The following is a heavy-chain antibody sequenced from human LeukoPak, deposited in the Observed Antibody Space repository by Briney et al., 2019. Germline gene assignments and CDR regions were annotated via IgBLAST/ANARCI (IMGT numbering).Heavy chain of an antibody. CDR3: ARVGRDIGYCSSTSCYNWFDP. CDR1: GCSISSYY. Sequence: PSETLSLTCTVSGCSISSYYWSWIRQPPGKGLEWIGYIYYSGSTNYNPSLKSRVTISVDTSKNQFSLKLSSVTAADTAVYYCARVGRDIGYCSSTSCYNWFDPWGQGTLVTVSS. D-gene: IGHD2-2*01. CDR2: IYYSGST. V-gene: IGHV4-59*01. J-gene: IGHJ5*02.